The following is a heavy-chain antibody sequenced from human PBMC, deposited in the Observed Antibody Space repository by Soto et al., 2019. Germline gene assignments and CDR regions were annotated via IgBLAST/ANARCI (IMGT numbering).Heavy chain of an antibody. CDR2: IYYSGST. J-gene: IGHJ6*03. Sequence: SETLSLTCTVSGGSISSGGYYWSWIRQHPGKGLEWIGYIYYSGSTYYNPSLKSRVTISVDTSKNQFSLKLSSVTAADTAVYYCARASITYYYMDVWGKGTTVTVSS. D-gene: IGHD1-20*01. CDR1: GGSISSGGYY. CDR3: ARASITYYYMDV. V-gene: IGHV4-31*03.